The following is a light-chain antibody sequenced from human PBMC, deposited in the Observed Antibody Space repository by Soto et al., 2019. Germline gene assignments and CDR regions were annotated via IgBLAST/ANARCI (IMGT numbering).Light chain of an antibody. CDR1: HAVSSSY. V-gene: IGKV3D-7*01. Sequence: EFVLTQSPGTLSLSPGERATLTCRVGHAVSSSYFAWYQQKPVQAPLLLIYGASTRATGIPARVSGSGSGTEFTRTICILQPEDFATYSCQHYNQHPCTFGQGTKVYIK. CDR3: QHYNQHPCT. CDR2: GAS. J-gene: IGKJ1*01.